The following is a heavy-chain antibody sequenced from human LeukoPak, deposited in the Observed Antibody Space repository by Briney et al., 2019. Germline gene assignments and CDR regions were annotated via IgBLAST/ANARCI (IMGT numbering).Heavy chain of an antibody. D-gene: IGHD5-24*01. CDR2: IYYSGST. V-gene: IGHV4-59*11. Sequence: SETLSLTCTVPRGSLSCHYWSWIRQPPGKGLEWIGYIYYSGSTNYNPSLKSRVTISVATSKRQFSLKLNSVTAADTAMYYCARGRDPYWGQGTLVTVSS. J-gene: IGHJ4*02. CDR3: ARGRDPY. CDR1: RGSLSCHY.